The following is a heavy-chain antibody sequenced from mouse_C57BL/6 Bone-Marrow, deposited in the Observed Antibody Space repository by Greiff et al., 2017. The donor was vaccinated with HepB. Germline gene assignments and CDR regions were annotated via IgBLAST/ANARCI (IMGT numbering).Heavy chain of an antibody. CDR3: TTMMDY. Sequence: EVQLVESGAELVRPGASVKLSCTASGFNIKDDYMHWVKQRPEQGLEWIGWIDPENGDTEYASKFQGKATVTADKSSNTAYLQLSSLTSKDTAVYYCTTMMDYWGQGTSVTVSS. J-gene: IGHJ4*01. CDR2: IDPENGDT. V-gene: IGHV14-4*01. CDR1: GFNIKDDY.